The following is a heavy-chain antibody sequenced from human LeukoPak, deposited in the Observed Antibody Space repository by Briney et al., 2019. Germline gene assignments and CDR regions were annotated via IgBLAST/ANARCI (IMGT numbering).Heavy chain of an antibody. CDR1: GYTFTSYG. J-gene: IGHJ4*02. D-gene: IGHD1-26*01. CDR2: ISAYNGNT. Sequence: EASVKVSCKASGYTFTSYGISWVRQAPGQGLEWMGWISAYNGNTNYAQKLQGRVTMTTDTSTSTAYMELRSLRSDDTAVYYCARVRFGGSYSTFDYWGQGTLVTVSS. V-gene: IGHV1-18*01. CDR3: ARVRFGGSYSTFDY.